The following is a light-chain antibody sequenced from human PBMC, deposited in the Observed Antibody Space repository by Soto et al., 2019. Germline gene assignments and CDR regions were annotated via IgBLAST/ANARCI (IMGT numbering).Light chain of an antibody. CDR1: SSDVGGYNY. V-gene: IGLV2-14*01. J-gene: IGLJ2*01. CDR3: CSYTSSSTLV. CDR2: DVS. Sequence: QSALTQPASVSGSPGQSITISCTGTSSDVGGYNYVSWYRQHPGKAPKLMIYDVSNRPSGVSNRFSGSKSGNTASLTISGLQADEEADYYCCSYTSSSTLVLGGGTKLTVL.